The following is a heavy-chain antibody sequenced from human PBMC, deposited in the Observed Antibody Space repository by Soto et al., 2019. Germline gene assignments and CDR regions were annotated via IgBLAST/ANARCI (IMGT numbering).Heavy chain of an antibody. V-gene: IGHV4-31*03. Sequence: SETLSLTCTVSGGSISSGGYYWSWIRQHPGKGLEWIGYIYYSGSTYYNPSLKSRVTISVDTSKNQLSLKLSSVTAADTAVYYCARDRGTPGSFDPWGQGTLVTVSS. CDR1: GGSISSGGYY. CDR2: IYYSGST. J-gene: IGHJ5*02. CDR3: ARDRGTPGSFDP. D-gene: IGHD1-7*01.